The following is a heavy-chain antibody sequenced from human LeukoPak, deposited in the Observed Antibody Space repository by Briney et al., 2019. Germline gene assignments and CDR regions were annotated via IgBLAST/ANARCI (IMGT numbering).Heavy chain of an antibody. CDR1: AYTFTSYY. CDR2: INPSGGST. J-gene: IGHJ6*03. D-gene: IGHD3-3*01. V-gene: IGHV1-46*01. CDR3: AQGITIFGVAGDYYYMDV. Sequence: ASVKVSCKASAYTFTSYYMHWVRQAPGQGLEWMGIINPSGGSTSYAQKFQGRVTMTRDTSTSTVYMELSSLRSEDTAVYYSAQGITIFGVAGDYYYMDVWGKGTTVTVSS.